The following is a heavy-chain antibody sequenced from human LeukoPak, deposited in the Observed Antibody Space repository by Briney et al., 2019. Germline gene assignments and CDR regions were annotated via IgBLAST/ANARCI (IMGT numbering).Heavy chain of an antibody. CDR2: LYSDGTT. J-gene: IGHJ4*02. CDR1: GFIVSSNY. CDR3: ARAAYDSNGFTANHDY. D-gene: IGHD3-22*01. V-gene: IGHV3-53*01. Sequence: GGSLRLSCAASGFIVSSNYMSWVRQAPGKGLEWVSVLYSDGTTYYADSVKGRFTISRDNSKNTLYLQMNNLRAEDTAVCYCARAAYDSNGFTANHDYWGQGTLVTVSS.